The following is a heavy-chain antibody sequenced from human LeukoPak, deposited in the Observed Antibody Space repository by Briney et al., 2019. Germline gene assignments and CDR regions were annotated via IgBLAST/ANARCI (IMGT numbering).Heavy chain of an antibody. J-gene: IGHJ4*02. Sequence: ASVKVSCKASGYPFIGNYIHWVRQAPGQGLGWMGWINPNSGGTQYSQKFQGRVTLTRDTSITTGYMELSGLTSDDTAVYYCASLSYYDLSGYFYWGQGTLVTVSS. CDR2: INPNSGGT. CDR1: GYPFIGNY. CDR3: ASLSYYDLSGYFY. V-gene: IGHV1-2*02. D-gene: IGHD3-22*01.